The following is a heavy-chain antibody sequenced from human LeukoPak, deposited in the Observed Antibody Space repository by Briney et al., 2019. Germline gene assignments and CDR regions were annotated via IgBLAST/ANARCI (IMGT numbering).Heavy chain of an antibody. V-gene: IGHV3-33*01. J-gene: IGHJ4*02. Sequence: GGSLRLSCAASGFTFSSYGMHWVRQAPGKGLEWVAVIWYDGSNKYYADSVKGRFTISRDNSKNTLYLQMNSLRAEDTAVYYCAREGLQFFFDYWGQGTLVTVSS. D-gene: IGHD5-24*01. CDR2: IWYDGSNK. CDR1: GFTFSSYG. CDR3: AREGLQFFFDY.